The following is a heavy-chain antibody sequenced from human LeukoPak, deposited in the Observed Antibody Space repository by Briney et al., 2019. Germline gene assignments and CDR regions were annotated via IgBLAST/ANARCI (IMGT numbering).Heavy chain of an antibody. CDR1: GHTFTSYG. D-gene: IGHD2-15*01. J-gene: IGHJ5*02. Sequence: GASVKVSCKASGHTFTSYGISWVRQAPGQGLEWMGWINAYTGNTNYAQKLQGRVTMTTDTSTSTAYMELRSLRSDDTAVYYCASVVVAAGWFDPWGQGTLVTVSS. CDR3: ASVVVAAGWFDP. CDR2: INAYTGNT. V-gene: IGHV1-18*01.